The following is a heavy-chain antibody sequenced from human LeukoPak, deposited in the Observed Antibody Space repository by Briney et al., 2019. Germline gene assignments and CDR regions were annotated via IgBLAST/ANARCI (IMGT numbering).Heavy chain of an antibody. J-gene: IGHJ5*02. V-gene: IGHV5-51*07. D-gene: IGHD1-26*01. CDR2: SYTSDSDN. Sequence: GESLKISSQASGYSITNYWIACRHPIPGKLLECMGISYTSDSDNQYNPSFQRHITISVNKSIRTAYLQWSSLKASDTAMFYCAGRGSGTNWFDPWGEGTLVTVS. CDR1: GYSITNYW. CDR3: AGRGSGTNWFDP.